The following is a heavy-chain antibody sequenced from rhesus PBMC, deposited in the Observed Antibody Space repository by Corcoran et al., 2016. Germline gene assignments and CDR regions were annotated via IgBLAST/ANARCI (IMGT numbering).Heavy chain of an antibody. CDR1: GFPFRSYC. D-gene: IGHD6-25*01. J-gene: IGHJ4*01. CDR2: INSGGSST. CDR3: AKASGSWTRYVDY. V-gene: IGHV3S25*01. Sequence: ELQLVESGGGLPRPGGSLRLSCAASGFPFRSYCLIWVRPAPGMGLEWASDINSGGSSTYYAGAVKGRVTISRDNAKNTLSMQMNSLRAEDTAVYYGAKASGSWTRYVDYWGQGVLVTVSS.